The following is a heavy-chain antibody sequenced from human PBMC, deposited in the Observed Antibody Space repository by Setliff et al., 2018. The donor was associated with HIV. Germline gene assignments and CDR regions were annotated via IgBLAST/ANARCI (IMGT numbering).Heavy chain of an antibody. CDR1: GYTFTGYY. CDR2: INPNSGGT. V-gene: IGHV1-2*02. CDR3: ARGQGITMIVVVILEGFDI. J-gene: IGHJ3*02. D-gene: IGHD3-22*01. Sequence: ASVKVSCKASGYTFTGYYMHWVRQAPGQGLEWMGWINPNSGGTNYAQNFQGRVTMTRDTSISTAYMELSRLRSDDTAVYYCARGQGITMIVVVILEGFDIWGQGTMVTVSS.